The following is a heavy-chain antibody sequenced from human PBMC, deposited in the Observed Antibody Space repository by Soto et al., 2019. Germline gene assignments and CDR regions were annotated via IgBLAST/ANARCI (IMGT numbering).Heavy chain of an antibody. V-gene: IGHV4-4*07. CDR3: ARDTSKDERPTDAFDI. CDR2: IYTSGST. Sequence: NPSETLSLTCTVSGGSISSYYWSWIRQPAGKGLEWIGRIYTSGSTNYNPSLKSRVTMSVDTSKNQFSLKLSSVTAADTAVYYCARDTSKDERPTDAFDIRGQRTIVTGSS. CDR1: GGSISSYY. D-gene: IGHD1-1*01. J-gene: IGHJ3*02.